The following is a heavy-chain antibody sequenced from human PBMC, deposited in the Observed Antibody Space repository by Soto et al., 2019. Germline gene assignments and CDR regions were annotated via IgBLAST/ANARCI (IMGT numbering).Heavy chain of an antibody. CDR3: ALGMYPTMVRDYYYGMDV. V-gene: IGHV1-69*12. Sequence: QVQLVQSGAEVKKPGSSVKVSCKASGGTFSSYAISWVRQAPGQGLEWMGGIIPIFGTANYAQKSQGRVTITADESTSTDYMALSSLRSEDTAVYYCALGMYPTMVRDYYYGMDVWGQGTTVTVSS. D-gene: IGHD3-10*01. CDR1: GGTFSSYA. J-gene: IGHJ6*02. CDR2: IIPIFGTA.